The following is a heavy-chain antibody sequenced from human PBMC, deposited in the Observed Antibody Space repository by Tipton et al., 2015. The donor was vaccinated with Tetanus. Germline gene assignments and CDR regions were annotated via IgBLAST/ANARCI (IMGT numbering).Heavy chain of an antibody. Sequence: TLSLTCTVSGGSIGSYYWSWIRQPPGKGLEWIGYIYYSGSTNYNPSLKSRVTISVDTSKNQFSLKLSSVTAADTAVYFCARGVWFGPGPKYYFDYWGQGTLVTVSS. CDR2: IYYSGST. J-gene: IGHJ4*02. D-gene: IGHD3-10*01. CDR3: ARGVWFGPGPKYYFDY. CDR1: GGSIGSYY. V-gene: IGHV4-59*01.